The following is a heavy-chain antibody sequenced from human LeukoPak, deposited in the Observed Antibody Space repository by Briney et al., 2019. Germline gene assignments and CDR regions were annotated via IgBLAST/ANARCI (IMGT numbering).Heavy chain of an antibody. CDR3: AGSRYSSGWYGVLDY. J-gene: IGHJ4*02. CDR1: GFTFSSYG. Sequence: GRSLRLSCAASGFTFSSYGMHWVRQAPGKGPEWVAVIWYDGSNKYYADSVKGRFTISRDNSKNTLYLQMNSLRAEDTAVYYCAGSRYSSGWYGVLDYWGQGTLVTVSS. V-gene: IGHV3-33*01. D-gene: IGHD6-19*01. CDR2: IWYDGSNK.